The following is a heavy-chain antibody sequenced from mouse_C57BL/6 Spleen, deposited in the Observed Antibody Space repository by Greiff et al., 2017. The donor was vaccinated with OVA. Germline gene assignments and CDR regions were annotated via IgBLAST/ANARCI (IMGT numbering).Heavy chain of an antibody. Sequence: VQLQQSGPVLVKPGASVKMSCKASGYTFTDYYMNWVKQSHGKSLEWIGVINPYNGGTSYNQKFKGKATLTVDKSSSTAYMELNSLTSEDSAVYYGARSNYGTPAWFAYWGQGTLVTVSA. CDR1: GYTFTDYY. V-gene: IGHV1-19*01. CDR3: ARSNYGTPAWFAY. CDR2: INPYNGGT. J-gene: IGHJ3*01. D-gene: IGHD1-1*01.